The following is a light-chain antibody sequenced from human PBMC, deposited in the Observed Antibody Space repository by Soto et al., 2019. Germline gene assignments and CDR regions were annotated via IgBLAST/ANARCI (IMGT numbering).Light chain of an antibody. J-gene: IGKJ1*01. CDR3: QHYNSYSEA. CDR1: QTISRW. V-gene: IGKV1-5*03. CDR2: KSS. Sequence: DIQMTQAPSTLSGAVGDRVTITCRARQTISRWLAWYQQKPGKAPKVLIYKSSTLKSGVPSRFSGSGAGTEFTLTISRLQPDDFATYYCQHYNSYSEAFGQGTKVELK.